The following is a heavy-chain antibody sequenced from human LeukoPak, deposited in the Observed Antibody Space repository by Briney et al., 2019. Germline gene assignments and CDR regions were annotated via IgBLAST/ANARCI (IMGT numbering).Heavy chain of an antibody. D-gene: IGHD1-26*01. Sequence: SETLSLTCTVSGGSISSSAYYWAWIRQPPGKGLEWIGSIYSSVSTYYNPSLKSRVTISVDTSKNQFSLRLSSVTAADTALYYCAYSGSYGHLGYWGQGIPVTVSS. CDR3: AYSGSYGHLGY. J-gene: IGHJ4*02. V-gene: IGHV4-39*01. CDR2: IYSSVST. CDR1: GGSISSSAYY.